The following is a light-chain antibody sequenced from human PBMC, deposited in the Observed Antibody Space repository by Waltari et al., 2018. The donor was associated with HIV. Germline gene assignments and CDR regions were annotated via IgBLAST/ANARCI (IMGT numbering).Light chain of an antibody. CDR1: DIATHS. V-gene: IGLV3-21*01. Sequence: SYALTQPLSVSAALGQPADITCGGRDIATHSARWYRQWPGQAPEVVIYDDNERPSGFSERFSGSKSGTTATLAITRVEAGDEADYYCQVWISSNDVVFGGGTKLTVL. J-gene: IGLJ2*01. CDR3: QVWISSNDVV. CDR2: DDN.